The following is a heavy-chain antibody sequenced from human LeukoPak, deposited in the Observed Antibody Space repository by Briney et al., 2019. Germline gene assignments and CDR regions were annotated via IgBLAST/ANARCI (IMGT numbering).Heavy chain of an antibody. CDR2: ISGGGGST. J-gene: IGHJ5*02. CDR1: GFTFSSYA. Sequence: GGSLRLFCATSGFTFSSYAMYWVRQAPGKGLEWVSSISGGGGSTYYADSVKGRFTISRDNSKNTLYLQMNSLRAEDTAVYSCAKDPRGSHNWLDPWGQGTLVTVSS. CDR3: AKDPRGSHNWLDP. V-gene: IGHV3-23*01. D-gene: IGHD3-10*01.